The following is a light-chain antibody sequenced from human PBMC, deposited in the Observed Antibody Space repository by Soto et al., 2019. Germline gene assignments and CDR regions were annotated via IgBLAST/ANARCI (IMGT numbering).Light chain of an antibody. J-gene: IGLJ2*01. CDR1: SSDVGGYNY. CDR2: EVS. Sequence: QSVLTQPASVSGSPGQSITISCTGTSSDVGGYNYVSWYQQHPGKAPKLMIYEVSNRPSGISNRFSGSKSGNTASLTISGLQAEDEADYYCNSCTDTTSLIFGGGTKVTVL. V-gene: IGLV2-14*01. CDR3: NSCTDTTSLI.